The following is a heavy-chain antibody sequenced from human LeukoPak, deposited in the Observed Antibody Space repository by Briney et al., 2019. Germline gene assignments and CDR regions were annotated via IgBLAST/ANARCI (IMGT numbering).Heavy chain of an antibody. Sequence: SETLSLTCAVYGGSFGGYYWSWIRQPPGKGLEWIGEINHSGSTNYNPSLKSRVTISVDTSKNQFSLKLSSVTAADTAVYYCARTNKFLTMVRRPGGMDVWGQGTTVTVSS. D-gene: IGHD3-10*01. V-gene: IGHV4-34*01. CDR1: GGSFGGYY. CDR2: INHSGST. CDR3: ARTNKFLTMVRRPGGMDV. J-gene: IGHJ6*02.